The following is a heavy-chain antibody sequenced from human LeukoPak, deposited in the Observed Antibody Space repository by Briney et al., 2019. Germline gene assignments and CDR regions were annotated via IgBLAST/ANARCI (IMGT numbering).Heavy chain of an antibody. CDR3: ARDDGLLWFGGNWFDP. Sequence: GGSLRLSCAASGFTFSSYWMSWVRQAPGKGLEWVANIKQDGSEKYYVDSVKGRFTISRDNAKNSLYLQMNSLRAEGTAVYYCARDDGLLWFGGNWFDPWGQGTLVTVSS. V-gene: IGHV3-7*01. CDR2: IKQDGSEK. CDR1: GFTFSSYW. J-gene: IGHJ5*02. D-gene: IGHD3-10*01.